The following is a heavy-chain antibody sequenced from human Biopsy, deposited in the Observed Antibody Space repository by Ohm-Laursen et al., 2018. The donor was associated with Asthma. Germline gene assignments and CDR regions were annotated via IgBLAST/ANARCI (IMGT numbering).Heavy chain of an antibody. D-gene: IGHD2-15*01. CDR2: IIHSGNT. J-gene: IGHJ2*01. V-gene: IGHV4-34*01. CDR1: GGSFSGHY. CDR3: ARGGYCSGGDCYLRRPSYPVSYFDL. Sequence: SETLSLTCAVYGGSFSGHYWTWIRQLPGKGLEWIGEIIHSGNTNYNRSLKSRLTLSVDTPKNQFSLKLSSVTAADTAVYYCARGGYCSGGDCYLRRPSYPVSYFDLWGRGTLVTVSS.